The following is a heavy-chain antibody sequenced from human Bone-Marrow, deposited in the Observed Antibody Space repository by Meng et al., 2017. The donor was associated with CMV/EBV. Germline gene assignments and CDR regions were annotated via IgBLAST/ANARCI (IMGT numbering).Heavy chain of an antibody. V-gene: IGHV3-30*04. D-gene: IGHD1-1*01. CDR3: ARDLPGNDGMDV. CDR2: ISYDGSNK. CDR1: GFTFSSYA. J-gene: IGHJ6*01. Sequence: GESLKISCAASGFTFSSYAMHWVRQAPGKGLEWVAVISYDGSNKYYADSVKGRFTISRDNSKNTLYLQMNSLRAEDTAVYYCARDLPGNDGMDVWGQGTTVTGSS.